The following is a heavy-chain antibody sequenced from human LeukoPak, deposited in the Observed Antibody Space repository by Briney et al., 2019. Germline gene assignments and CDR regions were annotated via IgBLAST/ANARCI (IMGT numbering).Heavy chain of an antibody. CDR3: TTLGYHLDS. V-gene: IGHV3-48*03. Sequence: GGSLRPSCAASGFDFGAYEMNWVRQAPGKGLEWVAYFAGSDTTKYYADSVRGRFTISRDNAKKSLYLQMNSLRAEDTALYYCTTLGYHLDSWGQGTLVTVSS. CDR2: FAGSDTTK. D-gene: IGHD3-22*01. J-gene: IGHJ4*02. CDR1: GFDFGAYE.